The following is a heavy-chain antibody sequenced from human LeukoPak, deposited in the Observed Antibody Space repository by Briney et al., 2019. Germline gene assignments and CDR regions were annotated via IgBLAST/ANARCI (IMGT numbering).Heavy chain of an antibody. CDR3: ARGGTDDFWSGYTLPGYFDY. J-gene: IGHJ4*02. V-gene: IGHV5-51*03. CDR1: GYSFTSYW. Sequence: KPGESLKISCKGSGYSFTSYWIGWVRQMPGKGLEWMGIIYPGDSDTRYSPSFQGQVTISADKSISTAYLQWSSLKAPDTAMYYCARGGTDDFWSGYTLPGYFDYWGQGTLVTVSS. D-gene: IGHD3-3*01. CDR2: IYPGDSDT.